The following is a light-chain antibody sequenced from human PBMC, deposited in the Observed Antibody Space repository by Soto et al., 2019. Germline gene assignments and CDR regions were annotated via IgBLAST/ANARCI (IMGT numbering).Light chain of an antibody. J-gene: IGKJ4*01. CDR2: GAS. V-gene: IGKV3-15*01. CDR3: QQYNNWPPGLT. Sequence: IVMTQSPATLSVSPGERSTLSCRASQSVSSNLAWYQQKPGQAPRLLIYGASTRATGIPARFSGSGSGTEFTLTLSRRQSEDFAVYYCQQYNNWPPGLTFGGGTKVEIK. CDR1: QSVSSN.